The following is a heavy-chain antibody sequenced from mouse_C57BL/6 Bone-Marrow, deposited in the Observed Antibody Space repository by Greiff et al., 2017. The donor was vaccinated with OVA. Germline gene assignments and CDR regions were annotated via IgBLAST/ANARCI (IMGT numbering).Heavy chain of an antibody. CDR1: GFNIKDDY. D-gene: IGHD2-5*01. V-gene: IGHV14-4*01. CDR2: IDPENGDT. J-gene: IGHJ4*01. CDR3: TTSHYSNYRYAMDY. Sequence: VQLQQSGAELVRPGASVKLSCTASGFNIKDDYMPWVKQRPEQGLEWIGWIDPENGDTEYASKFQGKATITADTSSNTAYLQLSSLTSEDTAVYYCTTSHYSNYRYAMDYWGQGTSVTVSS.